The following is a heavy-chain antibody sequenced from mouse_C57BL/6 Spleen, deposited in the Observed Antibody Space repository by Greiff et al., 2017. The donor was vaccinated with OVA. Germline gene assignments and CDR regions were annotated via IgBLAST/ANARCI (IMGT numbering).Heavy chain of an antibody. Sequence: VQLQQSGAELVKPGASVKLSCTASGFNIKDYYMHWVQQTTEQGLEWIGRIDTEDGETKYAPKFQGKATITADTSSNTHYLQLSSLTSEDTAVYYCASYYGSSCFGYRGQGTTRTVPS. CDR3: ASYYGSSCFGY. CDR2: IDTEDGET. V-gene: IGHV14-2*01. D-gene: IGHD1-1*01. J-gene: IGHJ2*01. CDR1: GFNIKDYY.